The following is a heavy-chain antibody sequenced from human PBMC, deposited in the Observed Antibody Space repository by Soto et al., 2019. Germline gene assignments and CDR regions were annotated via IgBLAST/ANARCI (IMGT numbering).Heavy chain of an antibody. CDR2: IYYSGST. CDR3: ASDPSSDSGYERHYYYYGMDV. Sequence: SETLSLTCTVSGGSISSGGYYWSRIRRHPGKGLEWIGYIYYSGSTYYNPSLKSRVTISVDTSKNQFSLKLSSVTAADTAVYYCASDPSSDSGYERHYYYYGMDVWGQGTTVTVSS. CDR1: GGSISSGGYY. J-gene: IGHJ6*02. V-gene: IGHV4-31*03. D-gene: IGHD5-12*01.